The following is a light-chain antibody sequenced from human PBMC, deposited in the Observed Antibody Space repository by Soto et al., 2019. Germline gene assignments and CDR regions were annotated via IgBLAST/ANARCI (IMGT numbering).Light chain of an antibody. Sequence: EIVMTQSPATLSVSPGXRATLSCRASQSVSSNLAWYQQKPGQAPRLLIYGASTRATGIPARFSGSGSGTEFTLIITSLQSEDFAVYYCHQYNIWWTFGQWTKV. CDR2: GAS. CDR1: QSVSSN. J-gene: IGKJ1*01. V-gene: IGKV3-15*01. CDR3: HQYNIWWT.